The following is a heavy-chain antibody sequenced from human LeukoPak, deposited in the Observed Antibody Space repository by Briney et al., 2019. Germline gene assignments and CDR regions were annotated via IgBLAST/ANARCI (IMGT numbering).Heavy chain of an antibody. CDR3: ARGPANYDFWSGYSPPYYFDY. CDR2: ISYDGNNK. CDR1: GFTFSSYA. D-gene: IGHD3-3*01. J-gene: IGHJ4*02. Sequence: GGSLRLSCAASGFTFSSYAMHWVRQAPGKGLEWVAVISYDGNNKYYADSVKGRFTISRDNSKNTLYLQMNSLGAEDTAVYYCARGPANYDFWSGYSPPYYFDYWGQGTLVTVSS. V-gene: IGHV3-30-3*01.